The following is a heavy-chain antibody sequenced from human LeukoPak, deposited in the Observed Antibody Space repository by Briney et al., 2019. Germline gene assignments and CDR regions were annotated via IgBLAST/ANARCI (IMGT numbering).Heavy chain of an antibody. V-gene: IGHV3-48*04. CDR3: ARVPGRFLEWTTFDY. D-gene: IGHD3-3*01. J-gene: IGHJ4*02. CDR1: GFTFSSYS. Sequence: GGSLRLSCAASGFTFSSYSMNWVRQAPGKGLEWVSYISSSSSTIYYADSVKGRFSISRDNAKNSLYLQMNSLRAEDTAVYYCARVPGRFLEWTTFDYWGQGTLVTVSP. CDR2: ISSSSSTI.